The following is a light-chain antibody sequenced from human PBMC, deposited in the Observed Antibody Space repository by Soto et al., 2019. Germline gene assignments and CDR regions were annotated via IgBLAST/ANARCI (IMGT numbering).Light chain of an antibody. Sequence: QSALTRPASVSGSPGQSITISCTGTSSDVGGYNYVSWYQQHPGIAPKLLIYGVTNRPSGVSTRFSGSKSGNTASLTISGLQAEDEADYHCSSYTSASTLLYLFGNGTTLTVL. CDR3: SSYTSASTLLYL. CDR1: SSDVGGYNY. J-gene: IGLJ1*01. V-gene: IGLV2-14*01. CDR2: GVT.